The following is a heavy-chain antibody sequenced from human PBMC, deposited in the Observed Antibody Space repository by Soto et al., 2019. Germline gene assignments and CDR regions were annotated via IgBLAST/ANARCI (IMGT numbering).Heavy chain of an antibody. V-gene: IGHV3-48*02. D-gene: IGHD3-3*01. CDR3: ARGYVLRFLEWFGV. CDR2: ISSSSSTI. J-gene: IGHJ6*02. Sequence: GGSLRLSCAASGFTFSSYSMNWVRQAPGKRLEWVSYISSSSSTIYYADSVKGRFTISRDNAKNSLYLQMNSLRDEDTAVYYCARGYVLRFLEWFGVWGQGTTVTVSS. CDR1: GFTFSSYS.